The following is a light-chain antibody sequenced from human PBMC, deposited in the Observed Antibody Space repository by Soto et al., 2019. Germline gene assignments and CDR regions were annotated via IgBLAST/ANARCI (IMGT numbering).Light chain of an antibody. CDR2: GAS. V-gene: IGKV3-20*01. J-gene: IGKJ1*01. CDR1: QSISSYS. CDR3: HYGNSPPWT. Sequence: EGVLTQSPGTPSLSPGEGATLSCRASQSISSYSLAWYQQKPGQAPRLLISGASSRATGVPDRFSVSGSGTDFTLSIRSLEPEDFAVYYCHYGNSPPWTFGQGTKVDIK.